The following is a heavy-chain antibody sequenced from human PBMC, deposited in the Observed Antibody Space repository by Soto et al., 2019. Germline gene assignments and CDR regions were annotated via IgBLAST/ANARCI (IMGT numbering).Heavy chain of an antibody. J-gene: IGHJ6*03. CDR1: GFTFSSYS. Sequence: EVQLVESGGGLVQPGGSLRLSCAASGFTFSSYSMNWVRQAPGKGLEWVSYISSSSSTIYYADSVKGRFTISRDNAKNSLYLQMNSLRGEDTAVYYCARDSYDFWSGYPDYYYYYYMDVWGKGTTVTVSS. CDR2: ISSSSSTI. V-gene: IGHV3-48*01. D-gene: IGHD3-3*01. CDR3: ARDSYDFWSGYPDYYYYYYMDV.